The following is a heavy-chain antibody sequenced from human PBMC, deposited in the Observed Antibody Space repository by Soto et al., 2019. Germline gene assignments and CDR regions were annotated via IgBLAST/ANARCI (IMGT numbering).Heavy chain of an antibody. CDR2: IYHSGST. CDR3: ARPRVGWYYGMDV. V-gene: IGHV4-4*02. J-gene: IGHJ6*02. D-gene: IGHD1-26*01. CDR1: GGSISSSNW. Sequence: QVQLQESGPGLVKPSGTLSLTCAVSGGSISSSNWWSWVRQPPGKGLEWIGEIYHSGSTNYNPSLQSRAXXSXDXXKNQFSLKLSSVPAADTAVYYCARPRVGWYYGMDVWGQGTTVTVSS.